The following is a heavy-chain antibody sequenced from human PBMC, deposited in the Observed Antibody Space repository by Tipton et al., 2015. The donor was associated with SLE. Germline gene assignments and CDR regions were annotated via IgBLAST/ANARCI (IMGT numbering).Heavy chain of an antibody. J-gene: IGHJ4*02. CDR1: GFNFGKYW. Sequence: SLRLSCAASGFNFGKYWMHWVRQAPGKGLVGVARVNEDGTIISYAGSVRGRFTISRDNARNTLYLQMNSLRAEDTAVYYCARQINLDYWGQGTLVTVSS. CDR2: VNEDGTII. V-gene: IGHV3-74*01. D-gene: IGHD3-16*01. CDR3: ARQINLDY.